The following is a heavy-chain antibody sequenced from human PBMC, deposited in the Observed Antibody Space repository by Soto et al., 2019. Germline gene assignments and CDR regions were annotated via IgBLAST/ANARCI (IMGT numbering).Heavy chain of an antibody. J-gene: IGHJ4*02. CDR1: GCTFTSYG. CDR3: ARAGGSYGIPEY. CDR2: ISAYNGNT. D-gene: IGHD1-26*01. Sequence: ASVKVSCKASGCTFTSYGISWVRQAPVQVLEWMVWISAYNGNTNYAQKLQGRVTMTTDTSTSTAYMELRSLRSDDTAVYYCARAGGSYGIPEYWGQGTVVTLSS. V-gene: IGHV1-18*04.